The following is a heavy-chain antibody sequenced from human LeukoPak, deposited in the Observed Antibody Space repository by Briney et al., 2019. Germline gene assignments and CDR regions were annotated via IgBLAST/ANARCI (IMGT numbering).Heavy chain of an antibody. J-gene: IGHJ6*02. CDR2: IYTSGST. CDR3: ATSTYGSGSYYYYYYGMDV. V-gene: IGHV4-4*07. Sequence: PSETPSLTCTVSGGSISSYYWSWIRRPAGKGLEWIGRIYTSGSTNYNPSLKSRVTMSVDTSKNQFSLKLSSVTAADTAVYYCATSTYGSGSYYYYYYGMDVWGQGTTVTVSS. D-gene: IGHD3-10*01. CDR1: GGSISSYY.